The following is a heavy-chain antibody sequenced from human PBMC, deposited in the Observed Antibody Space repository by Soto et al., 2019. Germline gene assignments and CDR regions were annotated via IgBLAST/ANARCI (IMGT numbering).Heavy chain of an antibody. D-gene: IGHD2-8*01. V-gene: IGHV1-69*06. CDR1: GGTFSSYA. J-gene: IGHJ6*02. Sequence: ASVKVSCKASGGTFSSYAISWVRQAPGQGLEWMGGIIPIFGTANYAQKFQGRVTITADKSTSTAYMELSSLRSEDTAVYYCARGPYCTNGVCWDYYYGMDVWGQRTTVTVSS. CDR2: IIPIFGTA. CDR3: ARGPYCTNGVCWDYYYGMDV.